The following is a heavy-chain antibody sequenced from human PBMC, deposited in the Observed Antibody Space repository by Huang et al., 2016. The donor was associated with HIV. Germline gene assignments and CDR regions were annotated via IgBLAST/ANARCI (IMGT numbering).Heavy chain of an antibody. Sequence: QVQLQQWGAGLLKPSETLSLTCAVYGGSFTGYYWSWFRQPPGQGLEWIGEIDHSGSTDYNPSLKSRVTMSVDTSKNQFSLKLISVTAADTAMYYCASGPYSARTLDFWSQVTLVTVSS. D-gene: IGHD6-6*01. V-gene: IGHV4-34*01. CDR3: ASGPYSARTLDF. CDR2: IDHSGST. CDR1: GGSFTGYY. J-gene: IGHJ4*02.